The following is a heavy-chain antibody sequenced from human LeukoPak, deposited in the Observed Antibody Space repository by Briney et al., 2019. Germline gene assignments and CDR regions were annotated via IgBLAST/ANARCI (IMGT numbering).Heavy chain of an antibody. V-gene: IGHV3-30-3*01. CDR3: ARAYRRQADYLLQFDY. CDR1: GFTFSSYA. CDR2: ISYDGSNK. D-gene: IGHD2/OR15-2a*01. J-gene: IGHJ4*02. Sequence: GRSLRLSCAASGFTFSSYAMHWVRQAPGKGLEWVAVISYDGSNKYYADSVKGRFTISRDNSKNTLYLQMNSLRAEDTAVYYCARAYRRQADYLLQFDYWGQGTLVTVSS.